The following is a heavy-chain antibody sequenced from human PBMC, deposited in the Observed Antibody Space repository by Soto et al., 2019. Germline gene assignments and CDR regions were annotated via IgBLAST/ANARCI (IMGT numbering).Heavy chain of an antibody. CDR1: GFTFSSYA. D-gene: IGHD6-25*01. J-gene: IGHJ4*02. CDR2: ISGSGGSR. Sequence: EVHLLESGGGLVQPGGSLRLSCAASGFTFSSYAMSWVRQAPGKGLEWVSGISGSGGSRYNADSVKGRFTISRDNSKNTLYLQMNSLRAEDTAVYYCAKTAGYSSDGIDYWGQGTLVTVSS. V-gene: IGHV3-23*01. CDR3: AKTAGYSSDGIDY.